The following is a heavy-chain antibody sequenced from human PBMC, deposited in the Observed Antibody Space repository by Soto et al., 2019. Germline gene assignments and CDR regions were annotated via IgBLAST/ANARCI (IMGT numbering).Heavy chain of an antibody. J-gene: IGHJ5*02. V-gene: IGHV3-30-3*01. D-gene: IGHD4-17*01. CDR1: GFTFSSYA. Sequence: PGGSLRLSCAASGFTFSSYAMHWVRQAPGKGLEWVAVISYDGSNKYYADSVKGRFTISRDDSKNTLYLQMNILRAEDTAVYYCAILRQRNYGDSTWGQGTLVTVSS. CDR3: AILRQRNYGDST. CDR2: ISYDGSNK.